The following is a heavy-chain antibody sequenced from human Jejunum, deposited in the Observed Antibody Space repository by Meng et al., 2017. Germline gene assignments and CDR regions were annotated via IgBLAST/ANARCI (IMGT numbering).Heavy chain of an antibody. Sequence: QVQLQQWGPGLLNPSETLSLTCAVYGGSFSGYYWSWIRQPPGKGLEWIGEINHSGSTNYNPSLKSRVTISVDTSKNQFSLKLSSVTAADTAVYYCASPGYSSGWYRWYAFDIWGQGTMVTVSS. CDR2: INHSGST. V-gene: IGHV4-34*01. J-gene: IGHJ3*02. CDR1: GGSFSGYY. CDR3: ASPGYSSGWYRWYAFDI. D-gene: IGHD6-19*01.